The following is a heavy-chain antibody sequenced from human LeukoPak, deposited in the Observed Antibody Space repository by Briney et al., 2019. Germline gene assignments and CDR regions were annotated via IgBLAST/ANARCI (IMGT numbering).Heavy chain of an antibody. CDR2: ISSSGSTI. D-gene: IGHD5-12*01. Sequence: PGGSLRLSCAASGFTFSDYYMSWIRQAPGKGLEWVSYISSSGSTIYYADSVKGRFTISRDNAKNSLYLQMNSLRAEDTAVYYCARDNIVATTIRLLYNWFDPWGQGTLVTVSS. CDR3: ARDNIVATTIRLLYNWFDP. V-gene: IGHV3-11*01. J-gene: IGHJ5*02. CDR1: GFTFSDYY.